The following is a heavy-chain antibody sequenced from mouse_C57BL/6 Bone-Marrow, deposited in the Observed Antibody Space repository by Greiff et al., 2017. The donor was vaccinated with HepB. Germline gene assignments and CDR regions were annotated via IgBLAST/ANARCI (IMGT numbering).Heavy chain of an antibody. J-gene: IGHJ2*01. Sequence: EVQLQQSGPELVKPGASVKISCKASGYAFSSSWMNWVKQRPEQGLEWIGRIDPANGNTKYAPKFQGKATITADTSSNTAYLQLSSLTSEDTAIYYCARSDPFDYWGQGTTLTVSS. CDR3: ARSDPFDY. CDR1: GYAFSSSW. CDR2: IDPANGNT. V-gene: IGHV14-3*01.